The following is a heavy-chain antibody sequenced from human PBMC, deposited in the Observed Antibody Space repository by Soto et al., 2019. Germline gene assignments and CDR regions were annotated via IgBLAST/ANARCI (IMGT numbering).Heavy chain of an antibody. D-gene: IGHD3-10*01. CDR2: SSRSGATI. V-gene: IGHV3-11*01. CDR1: GFNFSDYY. J-gene: IGHJ6*02. CDR3: AREIDTTVRAIVISDDMDV. Sequence: PGGALRLSCAASGFNFSDYYMSWIRQAPGKGLEWVSYSSRSGATIFYADSVKGRFTISRDNAKNSLYPQMTSLRAEDTVVYYCAREIDTTVRAIVISDDMDVWGQGTTVTVSS.